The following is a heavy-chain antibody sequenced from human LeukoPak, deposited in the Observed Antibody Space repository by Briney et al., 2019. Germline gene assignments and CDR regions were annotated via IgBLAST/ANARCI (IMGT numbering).Heavy chain of an antibody. D-gene: IGHD6-13*01. CDR3: ARYASASGANDY. CDR1: GGSISSSSYY. J-gene: IGHJ4*02. Sequence: SETLSLTCTVSGGSISSSSYYWGWIRQPPGKGLEWIGSIYYSGSTYYNPSLKSRVTISVDTSKNQFSLKLSSVTAADMAVYYCARYASASGANDYWGQGTLVTVSS. V-gene: IGHV4-39*07. CDR2: IYYSGST.